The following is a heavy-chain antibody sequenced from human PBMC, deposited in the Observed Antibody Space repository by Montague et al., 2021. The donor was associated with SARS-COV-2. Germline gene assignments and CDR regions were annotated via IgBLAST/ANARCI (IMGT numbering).Heavy chain of an antibody. CDR2: INHGGST. D-gene: IGHD3-10*01. CDR3: ARLRDGVVPSPILGVGPYYSLYYIDV. V-gene: IGHV4-34*01. J-gene: IGHJ6*03. Sequence: SETLSLTCAVHGTSFSGYYWNWIRQPPGKGLEWIGEINHGGSTKYSPSLKSRLTISADTSKNQFSLKLTSVAAADTAVYYCARLRDGVVPSPILGVGPYYSLYYIDVWGRGTTVTVSS. CDR1: GTSFSGYY.